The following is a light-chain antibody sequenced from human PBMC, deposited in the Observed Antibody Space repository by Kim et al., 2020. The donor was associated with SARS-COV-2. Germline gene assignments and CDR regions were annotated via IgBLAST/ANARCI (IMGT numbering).Light chain of an antibody. CDR3: CSYAGSYTWV. Sequence: QSALTQPRSVSGSPGQSVTISCTGTSSDVGGYNYVSWYQQHPGKAPKLMIYDVSNRPSGVPDRFSGSKSGNMASLTISGLQAEDEADYYCCSYAGSYTWVFGGGTQLTVL. CDR2: DVS. V-gene: IGLV2-11*01. CDR1: SSDVGGYNY. J-gene: IGLJ3*02.